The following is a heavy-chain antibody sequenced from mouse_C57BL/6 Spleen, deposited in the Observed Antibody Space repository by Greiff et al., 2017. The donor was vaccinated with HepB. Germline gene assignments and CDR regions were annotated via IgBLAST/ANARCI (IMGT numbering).Heavy chain of an antibody. CDR3: ARNYDYDGRYFDY. J-gene: IGHJ2*01. CDR2: IWSGGST. V-gene: IGHV2-2*01. CDR1: GFSFTSYG. D-gene: IGHD2-4*01. Sequence: QVQLKQSGPGLVQPSQCLSITCTVSGFSFTSYGVHWVRQSPGKGLEWLGVIWSGGSTDYNAAFISRLSISKDNSKSQVFFKMNSLQADDTAIYYCARNYDYDGRYFDYWGQGTTLTVSS.